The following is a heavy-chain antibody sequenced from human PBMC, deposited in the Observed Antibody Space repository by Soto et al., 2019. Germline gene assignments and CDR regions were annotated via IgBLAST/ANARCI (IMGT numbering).Heavy chain of an antibody. D-gene: IGHD6-6*01. J-gene: IGHJ6*02. CDR1: GFTFSSYG. CDR3: AKEVPEAEAALFYCMDV. CDR2: ISYDGSNK. Sequence: QVQLVESGGGVVQPGRSLRLSCAASGFTFSSYGMHWVRQAPGKGLEWVAVISYDGSNKYYADSVKGRFTISRDNSKNTLYLQMNSLSAEDTAVYYCAKEVPEAEAALFYCMDVWGQGTTVTVSS. V-gene: IGHV3-30*18.